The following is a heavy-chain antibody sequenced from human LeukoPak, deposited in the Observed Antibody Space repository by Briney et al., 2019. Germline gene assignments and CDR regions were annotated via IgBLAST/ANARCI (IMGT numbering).Heavy chain of an antibody. CDR1: GGSFSGYY. CDR2: IKHSGST. CDR3: ARGGGRDGYKPPVDY. D-gene: IGHD5-12*01. V-gene: IGHV4-34*01. Sequence: SETLSLTCAVYGGSFSGYYWSWIRQPPGKGLEWIGEIKHSGSTNYNPSLKSRVTISVDTSKNQFSLMLSSVTAADTAVYYCARGGGRDGYKPPVDYWGQGTLVTVSS. J-gene: IGHJ4*02.